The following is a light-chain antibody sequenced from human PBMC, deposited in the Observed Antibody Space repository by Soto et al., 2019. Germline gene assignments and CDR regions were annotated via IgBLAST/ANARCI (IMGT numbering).Light chain of an antibody. CDR3: QSYDSSLGGVV. Sequence: QSVLTQPPSVSGAPGERVAISCTGSSSNVGAGYDVHWYQQLPGTAPKLLIYNNNNRPSGVPDRFSGSRSGTSASLASTGLQADDEADYHCQSYDSSLGGVVFGGGTKLTVL. CDR1: SSNVGAGYD. CDR2: NNN. V-gene: IGLV1-40*01. J-gene: IGLJ3*02.